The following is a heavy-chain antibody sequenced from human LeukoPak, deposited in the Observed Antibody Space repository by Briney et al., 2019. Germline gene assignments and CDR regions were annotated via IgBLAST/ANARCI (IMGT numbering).Heavy chain of an antibody. J-gene: IGHJ4*02. Sequence: GGSLRLSCSASGFTFSNYAMYWVRQAPGKGLEYVSAITSNGGSAYYADSVKGRFTISRDNSRNTLYLRMSSLRADDTAVYYCVGFRATAGLYWGQGTLVTVSS. CDR2: ITSNGGSA. CDR3: VGFRATAGLY. CDR1: GFTFSNYA. V-gene: IGHV3-64D*06. D-gene: IGHD6-13*01.